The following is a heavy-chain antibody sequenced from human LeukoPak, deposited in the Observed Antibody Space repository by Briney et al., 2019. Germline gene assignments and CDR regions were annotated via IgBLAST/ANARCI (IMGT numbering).Heavy chain of an antibody. Sequence: GGSLRLSCAASGFTFSSYAMSWVRQAPGKGLEWVSAISGSGGTTYYADSVKGRFTFSRDNSKNTLYLQVNSLRAEDTAVYYCAKYNYDFWSGYPHYFDYWGQGTLVTVSS. CDR1: GFTFSSYA. J-gene: IGHJ4*02. CDR2: ISGSGGTT. CDR3: AKYNYDFWSGYPHYFDY. D-gene: IGHD3-3*01. V-gene: IGHV3-23*01.